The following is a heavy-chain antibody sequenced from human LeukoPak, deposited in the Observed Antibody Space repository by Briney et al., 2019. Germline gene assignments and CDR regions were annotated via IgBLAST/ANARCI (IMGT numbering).Heavy chain of an antibody. V-gene: IGHV3-23*01. CDR3: ARQSYARSLGE. Sequence: GGSLRLSCATSGFPFSDFSMTWVRQAPGKGLEWISTTNSGGTKTYYAESVKGRFTITRDNSKNALYLQMSSLRVEDTAIYYCARQSYARSLGEGGPGTLVTVSS. CDR1: GFPFSDFS. J-gene: IGHJ4*02. CDR2: TNSGGTKT. D-gene: IGHD2-8*01.